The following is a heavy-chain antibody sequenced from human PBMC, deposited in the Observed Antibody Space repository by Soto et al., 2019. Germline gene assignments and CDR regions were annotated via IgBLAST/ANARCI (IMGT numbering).Heavy chain of an antibody. J-gene: IGHJ6*02. Sequence: PGGSLRLSCAASGFTFSSYAMSWVRQAPGKGLEWVSAISGSGGSTYYADSVKGRFTISRDNSKNTLYLQMNSLRAEDTAVYYCAKRAARGYYYYYGMDVWGQGTTVTVSS. CDR2: ISGSGGST. CDR1: GFTFSSYA. D-gene: IGHD6-6*01. CDR3: AKRAARGYYYYYGMDV. V-gene: IGHV3-23*01.